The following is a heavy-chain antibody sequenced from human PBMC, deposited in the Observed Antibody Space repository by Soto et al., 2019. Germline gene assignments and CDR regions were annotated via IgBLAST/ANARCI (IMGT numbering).Heavy chain of an antibody. V-gene: IGHV1-18*01. D-gene: IGHD3-3*01. CDR3: ARDECISSFGVRIIVFDY. CDR2: ISAYNGNT. CDR1: GYTFTSYG. Sequence: ASVKVSCKASGYTFTSYGLSWVRQAPGQGLEWMGWISAYNGNTNYAQKLQGRVTMTTDTSTSTAYMELRSLRSDDTAVYYCARDECISSFGVRIIVFDYWGQGTLVTVSS. J-gene: IGHJ4*02.